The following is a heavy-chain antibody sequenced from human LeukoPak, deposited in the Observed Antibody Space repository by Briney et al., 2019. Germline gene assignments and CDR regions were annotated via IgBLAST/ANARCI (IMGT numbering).Heavy chain of an antibody. CDR1: GFTFSSYS. V-gene: IGHV3-21*01. D-gene: IGHD3-3*01. CDR2: ISSSSSYI. Sequence: PGGSLRLSCAASGFTFSSYSMNWVRQAPGKGLEWVSSISSSSSYIYYADSVKGRFTISRDNAKNPLYLQMNSLRAEDTAVYYCATRGLERPDYWGQGTLVTVSS. CDR3: ATRGLERPDY. J-gene: IGHJ4*02.